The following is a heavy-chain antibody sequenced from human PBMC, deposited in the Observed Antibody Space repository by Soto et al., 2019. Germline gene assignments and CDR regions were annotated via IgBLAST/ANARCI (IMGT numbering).Heavy chain of an antibody. Sequence: GGSLKISCKGSGYSFASYSLPWVRQMPGKGLEWMVRIDPTDSYTHYSPSFQGHVTSAADTSINTAYLQWSSLKASDSAMYYCARPYGSSWDIGYGGQGTLVTVSS. J-gene: IGHJ4*02. CDR1: GYSFASYS. CDR2: IDPTDSYT. CDR3: ARPYGSSWDIGY. D-gene: IGHD6-13*01. V-gene: IGHV5-10-1*01.